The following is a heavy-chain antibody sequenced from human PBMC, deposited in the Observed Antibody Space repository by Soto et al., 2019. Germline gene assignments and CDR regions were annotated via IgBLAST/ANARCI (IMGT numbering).Heavy chain of an antibody. CDR2: ISAYNGNT. Sequence: GASVKVSCKASGYTFTSYGISWVRQAPGQGLEWMGWISAYNGNTNYAQKLQGRVTMTTDTSTSTAYMELRSLRSDDTAVYYCARNPKRYSSGTYYFDYWGQGTLVTVS. V-gene: IGHV1-18*01. D-gene: IGHD6-19*01. J-gene: IGHJ4*02. CDR3: ARNPKRYSSGTYYFDY. CDR1: GYTFTSYG.